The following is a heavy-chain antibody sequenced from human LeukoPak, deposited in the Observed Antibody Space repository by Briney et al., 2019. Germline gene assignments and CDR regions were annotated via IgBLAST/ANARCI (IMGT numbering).Heavy chain of an antibody. J-gene: IGHJ4*02. Sequence: GGSLRLSCAASGFTFISYAMTWVRQPPGKGLSWSSVISGSGGSKYYADSVKGRFTISRDNSKNTMYLQMNSLRAEDTAVYYCAKGDTSGYYYALFDYWGQGTLVTVSS. CDR2: ISGSGGSK. V-gene: IGHV3-23*01. D-gene: IGHD3-22*01. CDR1: GFTFISYA. CDR3: AKGDTSGYYYALFDY.